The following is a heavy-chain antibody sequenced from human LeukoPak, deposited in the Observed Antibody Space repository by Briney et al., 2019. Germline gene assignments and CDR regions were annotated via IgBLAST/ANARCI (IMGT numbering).Heavy chain of an antibody. V-gene: IGHV3-23*01. Sequence: GGSLRLSCAASGFSISNYAMSWVRQGPGRGLEWVSTISVGVDDIFYEDSVKGRFTISRDNSKNTVYLQMNSLRADDTALYYCAKRGIASEASFDFWGQGTLVTVSS. CDR1: GFSISNYA. J-gene: IGHJ4*02. D-gene: IGHD6-13*01. CDR3: AKRGIASEASFDF. CDR2: ISVGVDDI.